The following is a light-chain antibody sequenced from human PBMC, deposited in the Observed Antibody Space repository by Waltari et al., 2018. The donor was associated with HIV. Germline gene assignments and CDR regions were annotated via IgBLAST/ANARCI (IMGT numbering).Light chain of an antibody. J-gene: IGKJ1*01. Sequence: EIVLTQSPGTLSLSPGERATLSCRATQSVSRNYLAWYQQKPGQSPRLLIYGASTRATGIPARFSGSGSGTEFTLTISSLQSEDFAVYYCQQYNNWPRTFGQGTKVEIK. CDR3: QQYNNWPRT. V-gene: IGKV3-15*01. CDR1: QSVSRNY. CDR2: GAS.